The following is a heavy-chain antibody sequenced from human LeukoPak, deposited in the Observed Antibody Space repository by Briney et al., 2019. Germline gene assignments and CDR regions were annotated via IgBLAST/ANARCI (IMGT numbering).Heavy chain of an antibody. CDR1: GGSISSYY. J-gene: IGHJ6*02. CDR3: ARTPTSRVPRYYYYYGMDV. V-gene: IGHV4-59*01. Sequence: TSETLSLTCTVSGGSISSYYWSWIRQPPGKGLEWIGYIYYSGSTNYNPSLKSRVTISVDPSKNLFSLKLSSVAAADTAVYYCARTPTSRVPRYYYYYGMDVWGQGTTVSVSS. CDR2: IYYSGST.